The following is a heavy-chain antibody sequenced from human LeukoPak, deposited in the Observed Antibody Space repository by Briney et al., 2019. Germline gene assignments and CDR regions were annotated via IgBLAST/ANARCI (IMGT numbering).Heavy chain of an antibody. J-gene: IGHJ4*02. CDR1: GGTFSSYA. CDR3: ARDLVVSCSSTSCSVAPSDF. CDR2: IIPILGIA. Sequence: ASVKVSCKSSGGTFSSYAITWVRQAPGQGLEWMGRIIPILGIATYAQNFQGRVTITADKSTSTAYMELSSLRSEDTAVYYCARDLVVSCSSTSCSVAPSDFWGQGTLVTVSS. D-gene: IGHD2-2*01. V-gene: IGHV1-69*04.